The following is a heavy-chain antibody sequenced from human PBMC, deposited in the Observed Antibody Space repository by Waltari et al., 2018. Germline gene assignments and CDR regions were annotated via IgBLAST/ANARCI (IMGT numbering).Heavy chain of an antibody. J-gene: IGHJ5*02. V-gene: IGHV4-59*01. CDR2: IYYSGST. CDR3: ARGGGSSWYLDGLFDP. CDR1: GGSISSYY. D-gene: IGHD6-13*01. Sequence: QVQLQESGPGLVKPSETLSLTCTVSGGSISSYYWSWIRQPPGKGLEWIGYIYYSGSTNSNPSLKSRCTIPVYTSKNQFALKLSSVTAADTAVYYCARGGGSSWYLDGLFDPWGQGTLVTVSS.